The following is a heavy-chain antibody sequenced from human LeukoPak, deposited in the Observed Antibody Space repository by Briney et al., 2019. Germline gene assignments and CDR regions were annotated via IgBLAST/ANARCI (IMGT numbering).Heavy chain of an antibody. D-gene: IGHD3-9*01. V-gene: IGHV1-69*13. CDR3: ARLSSYDILTGYRSYYFDY. CDR2: IIPIFGTA. CDR1: GGTFSSYA. Sequence: GASVKVSCKASGGTFSSYAISWVRQAPGQGLEWMGGIIPIFGTANYAQKFQGRVTITADESTSTAYMELSSPRSEDTAVYYCARLSSYDILTGYRSYYFDYWGQGTLVTVSS. J-gene: IGHJ4*02.